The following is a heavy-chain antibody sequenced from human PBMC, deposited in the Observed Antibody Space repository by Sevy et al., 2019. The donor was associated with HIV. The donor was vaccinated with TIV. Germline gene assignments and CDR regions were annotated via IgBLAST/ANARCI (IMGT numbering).Heavy chain of an antibody. D-gene: IGHD1-26*01. CDR2: IYPGDSDT. J-gene: IGHJ4*02. Sequence: GESLKISCKSSGYNFNTDWIGWVRQMPGKGLDWMGTIYPGDSDTRYSPSFQGHITIPADKSISTAFVQWNSLKASDTAMYYCASAGRPTRGFDSWGQGTVVTVSS. CDR1: GYNFNTDW. CDR3: ASAGRPTRGFDS. V-gene: IGHV5-51*01.